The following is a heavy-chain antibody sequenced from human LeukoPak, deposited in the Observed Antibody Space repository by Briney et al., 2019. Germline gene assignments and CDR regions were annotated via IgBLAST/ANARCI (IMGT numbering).Heavy chain of an antibody. Sequence: SQTLSLTCAISGDSVSSNSAAWNWIRQSPSRGLEWLGRTYYRSKWYNDYAVSVKSRITINPDTSKNQFSLQLNSVTPEDTAVYYCARDRVLLWFAELFPLWYYGMDVWGKGTTVTVSS. V-gene: IGHV6-1*01. CDR2: TYYRSKWYN. J-gene: IGHJ6*04. CDR1: GDSVSSNSAA. CDR3: ARDRVLLWFAELFPLWYYGMDV. D-gene: IGHD3-10*01.